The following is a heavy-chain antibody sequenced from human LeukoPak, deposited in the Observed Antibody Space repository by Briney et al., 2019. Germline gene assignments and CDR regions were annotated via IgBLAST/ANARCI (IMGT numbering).Heavy chain of an antibody. J-gene: IGHJ4*02. CDR1: GYSISSGYY. CDR2: IYHSGST. CDR3: AREKPPFDY. Sequence: SETLSLTCTVSGYSISSGYYWGWIRQPPGKGLEWIGSIYHSGSTYYNPSLKSRVTISVDTSKNQFSLKLSSVTAADTAVYYCAREKPPFDYWGQGTLVTVSS. V-gene: IGHV4-38-2*02.